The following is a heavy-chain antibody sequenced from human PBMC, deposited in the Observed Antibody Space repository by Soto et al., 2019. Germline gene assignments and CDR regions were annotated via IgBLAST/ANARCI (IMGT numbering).Heavy chain of an antibody. Sequence: QVQLVESGGGVVQPGRSLRLSCAASGFTFSSYGMHWVRQAPGKGLEWVAVISYDGSNKYYADSVTGRFTISRDNSKNTLYLQMNSLRAEDTAVYYCAKDESGRGVTMIVVVPFGYWGQGTLVTVSS. J-gene: IGHJ4*02. CDR3: AKDESGRGVTMIVVVPFGY. D-gene: IGHD3-22*01. CDR2: ISYDGSNK. V-gene: IGHV3-30*18. CDR1: GFTFSSYG.